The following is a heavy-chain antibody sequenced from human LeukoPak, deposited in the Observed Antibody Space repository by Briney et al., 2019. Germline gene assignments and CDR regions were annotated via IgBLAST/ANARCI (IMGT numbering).Heavy chain of an antibody. Sequence: PSETLSLTCTVSGGSISSGGYYWSWIRQHPGKGLEWIGYIYYSGSTYYNPSLKSRVTISVDTSKNQFSLKLSSVTAADTAVYYCAREIVVERRSWFDPWGQGTLATVSS. V-gene: IGHV4-31*03. D-gene: IGHD1-1*01. CDR3: AREIVVERRSWFDP. CDR2: IYYSGST. J-gene: IGHJ5*02. CDR1: GGSISSGGYY.